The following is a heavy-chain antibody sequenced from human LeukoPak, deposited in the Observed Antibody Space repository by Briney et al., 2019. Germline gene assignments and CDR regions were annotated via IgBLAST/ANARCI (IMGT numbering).Heavy chain of an antibody. CDR1: GGSISSGSYY. CDR3: ARAGDYYVSGSYLGF. CDR2: IYYRGSA. D-gene: IGHD3-10*01. Sequence: SQTLSLTCTVSGGSISSGSYYWSWIRQPAGKGLEWIGYIYYRGSANYNPSLKSRVTISVDTSKNQFSLTLSSVTAADAAVYYCARAGDYYVSGSYLGFWGQGTLVTVSS. J-gene: IGHJ4*02. V-gene: IGHV4-61*10.